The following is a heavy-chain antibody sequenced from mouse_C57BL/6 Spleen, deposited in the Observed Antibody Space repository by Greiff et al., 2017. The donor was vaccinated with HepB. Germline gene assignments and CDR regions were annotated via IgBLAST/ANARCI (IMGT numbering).Heavy chain of an antibody. Sequence: EVQVVESGGGLVQPKGSLKLSCAASGFSFNTYAMNWVRQAPGKGLEWVARIRSKSNNYATYYADSVKDRFTISRDDSESMLYLQMNNLKTEDTAMYYCVRHGGDYGDYYAMDYWGQGTSVTVSS. J-gene: IGHJ4*01. CDR2: IRSKSNNYAT. CDR3: VRHGGDYGDYYAMDY. V-gene: IGHV10-1*01. CDR1: GFSFNTYA. D-gene: IGHD2-4*01.